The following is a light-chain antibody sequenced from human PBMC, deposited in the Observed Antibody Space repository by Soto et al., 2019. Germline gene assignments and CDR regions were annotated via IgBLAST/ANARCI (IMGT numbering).Light chain of an antibody. CDR3: QQDYNLPLT. CDR1: QSVSSSY. Sequence: EIVMTQSPATLSLSPGERATLSCRASQSVSSSYLSWYQQKPGQAPRPLIYGASTRATGIPARFSGSGSGTDFTLTISSLQPEDFAVYYCQQDYNLPLTFGPGTKVDIK. J-gene: IGKJ3*01. CDR2: GAS. V-gene: IGKV3D-7*01.